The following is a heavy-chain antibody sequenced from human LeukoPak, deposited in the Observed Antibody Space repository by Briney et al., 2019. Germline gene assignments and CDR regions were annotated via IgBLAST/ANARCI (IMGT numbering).Heavy chain of an antibody. CDR2: ISAYNGNT. J-gene: IGHJ4*02. Sequence: ASVEVSCKASGYTFSSYGISWVRQAPGQGLEWMGWISAYNGNTNYAQKLQGRVTMTTDTSTSTAYMEVRSLRSDDTAVYYCARAVTAIPIDYWGQGTLVTVSS. V-gene: IGHV1-18*01. D-gene: IGHD2-21*02. CDR3: ARAVTAIPIDY. CDR1: GYTFSSYG.